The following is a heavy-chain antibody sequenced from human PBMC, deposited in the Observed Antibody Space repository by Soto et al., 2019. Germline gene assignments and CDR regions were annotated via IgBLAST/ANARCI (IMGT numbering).Heavy chain of an antibody. D-gene: IGHD3-10*01. J-gene: IGHJ3*02. CDR2: INAGNGNT. Sequence: ASVKVSCKASRYTFTSYAMHWVRQAPGQRLEWMGWINAGNGNTKYPQKFQGRVTITRDTSASTAYMELSSLRSEDTAVYYCARDAVLLWFGEKFSDAFDIWGQGTMVT. CDR1: RYTFTSYA. CDR3: ARDAVLLWFGEKFSDAFDI. V-gene: IGHV1-3*01.